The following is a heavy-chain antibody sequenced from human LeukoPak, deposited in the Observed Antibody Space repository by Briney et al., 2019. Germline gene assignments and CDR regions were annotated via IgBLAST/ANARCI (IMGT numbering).Heavy chain of an antibody. Sequence: SETLSLTCTVSGGSISSYYWSWIQQPPGKGLEWIGYIYYSGSTNYNPSLKSRVTISVDTSKNQFSLKLSSVTAADTAVYYCARSYLAAAGNGIGYWGQGTLVTVSS. J-gene: IGHJ4*02. CDR3: ARSYLAAAGNGIGY. CDR2: IYYSGST. V-gene: IGHV4-59*08. D-gene: IGHD6-13*01. CDR1: GGSISSYY.